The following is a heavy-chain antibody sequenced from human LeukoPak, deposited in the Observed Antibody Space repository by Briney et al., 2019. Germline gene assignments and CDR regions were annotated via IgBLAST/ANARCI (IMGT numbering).Heavy chain of an antibody. CDR3: FIMQRPAYDILTGYYPVDAFDI. CDR1: GGSISSGGYY. J-gene: IGHJ3*02. V-gene: IGHV4-31*03. Sequence: PSETLSLTCTVSGGSISSGGYYWSWIRQHPGKALEWMGDIYYSGSTYYNPSLKSRVTISVDTSKNQFSLKLSSVTAADTAVYYFFIMQRPAYDILTGYYPVDAFDIWGQGTMVTVSS. CDR2: IYYSGST. D-gene: IGHD3-9*01.